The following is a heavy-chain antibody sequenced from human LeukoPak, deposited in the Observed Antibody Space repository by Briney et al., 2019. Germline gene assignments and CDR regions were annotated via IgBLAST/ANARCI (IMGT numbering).Heavy chain of an antibody. Sequence: GGSLRLSCAASGFAFSYYGMHWVRHAPGKGLEWVAVISHDGSNIHYGDSVKGRFTISRDNSKNTVYLQMNSLRAEDTAVYYCARDRVVAGSYFDYWGQGTLVTVSS. CDR1: GFAFSYYG. CDR3: ARDRVVAGSYFDY. D-gene: IGHD2-2*01. J-gene: IGHJ4*02. CDR2: ISHDGSNI. V-gene: IGHV3-30*03.